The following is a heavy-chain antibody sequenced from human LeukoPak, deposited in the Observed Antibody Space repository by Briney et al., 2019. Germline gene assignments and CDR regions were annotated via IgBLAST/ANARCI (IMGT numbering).Heavy chain of an antibody. CDR3: AKSSGYSYAFFDF. CDR2: ISGSSGST. J-gene: IGHJ4*02. CDR1: GFTFSSYA. V-gene: IGHV3-23*01. Sequence: GGSLRLSCAASGFTFSSYAMSWVRRAPRKGLEWVSAISGSSGSTYYADSVKGRFTISRDNSKNTLYLQMNSLRAEDTAVYYCAKSSGYSYAFFDFWGQGTLVPVSS. D-gene: IGHD5-18*01.